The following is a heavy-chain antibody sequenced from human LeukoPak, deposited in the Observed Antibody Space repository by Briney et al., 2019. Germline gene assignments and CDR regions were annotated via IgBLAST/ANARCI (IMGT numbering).Heavy chain of an antibody. CDR3: ARSRLKKNWFDP. J-gene: IGHJ5*02. Sequence: ASVTVSCKASGYTFTSYDINWVRQATGQGLEWTGWMNPNSGNTGYAQKFQGRVTMTRNTSISTANMELSSLRSEDTAVYYCARSRLKKNWFDPWGQGTLVTVSS. CDR1: GYTFTSYD. CDR2: MNPNSGNT. V-gene: IGHV1-8*01. D-gene: IGHD2-8*01.